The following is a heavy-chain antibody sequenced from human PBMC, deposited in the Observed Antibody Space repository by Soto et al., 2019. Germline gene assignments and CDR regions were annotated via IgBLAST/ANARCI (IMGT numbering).Heavy chain of an antibody. CDR2: VKQDGSEK. Sequence: EVQLVESGGGLVQPGGSLRLSCAASEFTFSSHWMSWVRQAPGKGLEWVANVKQDGSEKYYVDSVKGRFTISRDNAKNLLYLQMNSLRAEDTAVYYCARDLLWRGYPACVDVWGQGTTVTVSS. CDR3: ARDLLWRGYPACVDV. V-gene: IGHV3-7*01. J-gene: IGHJ6*02. D-gene: IGHD3-3*01. CDR1: EFTFSSHW.